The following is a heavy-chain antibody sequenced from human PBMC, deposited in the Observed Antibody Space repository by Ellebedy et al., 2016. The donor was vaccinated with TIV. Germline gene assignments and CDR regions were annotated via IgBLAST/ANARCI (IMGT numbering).Heavy chain of an antibody. CDR1: GGSVSTTKYY. CDR2: VYYSGSP. Sequence: MPSETLSLTCGVSGGSVSTTKYYWAWIRQPPGKGLEWIGSVYYSGSPYYNPSFKSRVTLSADTSKNQFPLNLRTVTAADTAVYYCARTDPWQPIDDWGQGILVSVSS. CDR3: ARTDPWQPIDD. J-gene: IGHJ4*02. V-gene: IGHV4-39*01. D-gene: IGHD2-21*02.